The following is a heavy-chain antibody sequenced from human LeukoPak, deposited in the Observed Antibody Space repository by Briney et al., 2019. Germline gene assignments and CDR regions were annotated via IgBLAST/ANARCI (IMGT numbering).Heavy chain of an antibody. CDR3: AELGITMIGGV. J-gene: IGHJ6*04. D-gene: IGHD3-10*02. Sequence: GSLRLSCAASGFTFSHHWMTWVRQAPGKGLEWVANIKQDGSETYFVDSVKGRFTISRDNAKNSLYLQMNSLRAEDTAVYYCAELGITMIGGVWGKGTTVTISS. CDR2: IKQDGSET. V-gene: IGHV3-7*01. CDR1: GFTFSHHW.